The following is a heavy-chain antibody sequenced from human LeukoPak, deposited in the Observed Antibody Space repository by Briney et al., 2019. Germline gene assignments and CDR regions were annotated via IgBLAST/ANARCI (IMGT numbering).Heavy chain of an antibody. J-gene: IGHJ4*02. Sequence: GGSPRLSCAGSGFTFSSYWMNWVRQAPGKGLEWVANVKQDGSEKYYMDSVKGRFTISRDNAKNSLYLQMNSLRADDTAVYFCAGGSGWLIDYWGQGTLVTVSS. CDR1: GFTFSSYW. CDR2: VKQDGSEK. V-gene: IGHV3-7*04. CDR3: AGGSGWLIDY. D-gene: IGHD6-19*01.